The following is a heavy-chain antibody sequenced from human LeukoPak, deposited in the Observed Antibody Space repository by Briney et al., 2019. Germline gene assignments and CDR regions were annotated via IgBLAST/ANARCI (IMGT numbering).Heavy chain of an antibody. CDR2: IGYDGSVT. CDR3: AKVYGGYYDSSGYSARESYYFDY. J-gene: IGHJ4*02. CDR1: GFTFNTYP. D-gene: IGHD3-22*01. V-gene: IGHV3-30*04. Sequence: PGGSLRLSCAASGFTFNTYPMHWVRQAPGKGLERLAVIGYDGSVTLHADSVKGRFTISRDNSKNTLYLQMNSLRAEDTAVYYCAKVYGGYYDSSGYSARESYYFDYWGQGTLVTVSS.